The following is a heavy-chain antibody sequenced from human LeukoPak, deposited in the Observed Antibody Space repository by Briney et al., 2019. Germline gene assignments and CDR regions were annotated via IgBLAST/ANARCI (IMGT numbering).Heavy chain of an antibody. D-gene: IGHD2-21*02. V-gene: IGHV4-59*08. CDR3: ARHGSDWYDFDY. Sequence: SETLSLTCTVSGXSISSYYWSWIRQPPGKGLEWMGYIYYSGSTNYNPSLQSRVTISVDTSKNQFSLKLNSVTAADTAVYYCARHGSDWYDFDYWGQGTLVTVSS. CDR1: GXSISSYY. CDR2: IYYSGST. J-gene: IGHJ4*02.